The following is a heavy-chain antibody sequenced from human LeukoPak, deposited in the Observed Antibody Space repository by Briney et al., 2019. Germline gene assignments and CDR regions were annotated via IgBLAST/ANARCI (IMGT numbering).Heavy chain of an antibody. Sequence: PGGSLRLSCAASGFSFSFYSMNWVRQAPGKGLQWVANIKTDGSEKYYVDSVKGRFTISRDNAKNSLYLQMNSLRAEDTAVYYCATYSSLNRREFQFWGQGTLLTVSS. D-gene: IGHD3-22*01. V-gene: IGHV3-7*01. CDR2: IKTDGSEK. CDR1: GFSFSFYS. J-gene: IGHJ1*01. CDR3: ATYSSLNRREFQF.